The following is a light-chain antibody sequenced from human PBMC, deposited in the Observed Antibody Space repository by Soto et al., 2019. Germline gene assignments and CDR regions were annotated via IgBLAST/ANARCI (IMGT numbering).Light chain of an antibody. Sequence: DIQMTQSPSSLSASVGDRVTITCRASQGISNYLAWYQQKPGKVPKLLIYLASTLKSGFPARFIGSGSGTDFTLPISSLQPEDVATYYCQQYNSAPWTFGQGTKVEIK. J-gene: IGKJ1*01. V-gene: IGKV1-27*01. CDR2: LAS. CDR1: QGISNY. CDR3: QQYNSAPWT.